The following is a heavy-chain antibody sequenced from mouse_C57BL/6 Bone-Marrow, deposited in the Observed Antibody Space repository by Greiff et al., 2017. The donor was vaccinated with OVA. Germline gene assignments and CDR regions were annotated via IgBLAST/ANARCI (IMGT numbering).Heavy chain of an antibody. CDR3: ARYDYFYYYAMDY. D-gene: IGHD2-4*01. V-gene: IGHV1-69*01. J-gene: IGHJ4*01. CDR2: LDPSDSYT. Sequence: VQLQQPGAELVMPGASVKLSCKASGYTFTSYWMHWVKQRPGQGLEWIGELDPSDSYTNYNQKFKGKSTLTVDKSSSTAYMQLSSLTSEDSAVYYCARYDYFYYYAMDYWGQGTSVTVSS. CDR1: GYTFTSYW.